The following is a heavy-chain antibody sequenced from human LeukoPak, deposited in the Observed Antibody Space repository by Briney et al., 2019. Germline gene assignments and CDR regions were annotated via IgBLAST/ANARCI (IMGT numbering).Heavy chain of an antibody. CDR2: MSYDGSKK. J-gene: IGHJ4*02. Sequence: GGSLRLSCAASGFGFSIYEIHWVRQAPGKGLESVALMSYDGSKKFFADSVKGRFTISRDNSKNTLYLQMNSLRVDDTAVYYCARFNYYDGSGHKVGFDYWGQGALVTVSS. CDR1: GFGFSIYE. D-gene: IGHD3-22*01. V-gene: IGHV3-30*14. CDR3: ARFNYYDGSGHKVGFDY.